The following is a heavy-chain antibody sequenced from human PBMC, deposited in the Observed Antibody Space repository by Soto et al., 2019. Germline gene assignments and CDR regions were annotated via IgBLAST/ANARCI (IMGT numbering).Heavy chain of an antibody. CDR2: IIPILGIA. J-gene: IGHJ4*02. Sequence: QVQLVQSGAEVKKPGSSVKVSCKASGGTFSSYTISWLRQAPGQGLEWMGRIIPILGIANYAQKYQGTVTITADEATTTAYLQLSNLRAEETAVYYWSRDRFSSSGWCVSYCCWDYWGQGTLVTVSS. V-gene: IGHV1-69*08. D-gene: IGHD6-19*01. CDR1: GGTFSSYT. CDR3: SRDRFSSSGWCVSYCCWDY.